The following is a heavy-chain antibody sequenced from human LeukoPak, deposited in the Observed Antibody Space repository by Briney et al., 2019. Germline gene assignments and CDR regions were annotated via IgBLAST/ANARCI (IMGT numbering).Heavy chain of an antibody. Sequence: SETLSLTCTVSGGSISSYYWGWIRQPPGKGLGWIGSIYYSGSTYYNPSLKSRVTISVDTSKNQFSLKLSSVTAADTAVYYCARDRYSSAQTDYFDYWGQGTLVTVSS. D-gene: IGHD1-26*01. CDR2: IYYSGST. CDR3: ARDRYSSAQTDYFDY. CDR1: GGSISSYY. V-gene: IGHV4-39*07. J-gene: IGHJ4*02.